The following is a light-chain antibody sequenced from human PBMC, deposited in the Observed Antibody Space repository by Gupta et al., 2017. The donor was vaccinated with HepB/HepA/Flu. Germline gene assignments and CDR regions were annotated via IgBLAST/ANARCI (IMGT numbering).Light chain of an antibody. CDR3: SSYAGSNNVI. CDR2: EVN. Sequence: QSALTQPPSASGSPGQSVTISCTGTSSDVGIYNYVSWYQQHPGKAPKLMIHEVNKRPSGVPDRFSASKAGNTAFLTVSGLQAEDDADYYCSSYAGSNNVIFGGGTRLTVL. CDR1: SSDVGIYNY. J-gene: IGLJ2*01. V-gene: IGLV2-8*01.